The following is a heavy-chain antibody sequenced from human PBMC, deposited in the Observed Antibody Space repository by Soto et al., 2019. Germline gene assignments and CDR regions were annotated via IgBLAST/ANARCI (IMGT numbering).Heavy chain of an antibody. Sequence: QVQLVQSGAEVKKPGSSVKVSCKASGGTFSSYAISWVRQAPGQGLEWMGGIIPIFGTANYAQKFQGRVTITADESTSTAYMELSSLRSEDTAVYYWVRDVEIATIHYYYYGMDVCGQGTTVTVSS. V-gene: IGHV1-69*01. D-gene: IGHD1-1*01. CDR3: VRDVEIATIHYYYYGMDV. J-gene: IGHJ6*02. CDR1: GGTFSSYA. CDR2: IIPIFGTA.